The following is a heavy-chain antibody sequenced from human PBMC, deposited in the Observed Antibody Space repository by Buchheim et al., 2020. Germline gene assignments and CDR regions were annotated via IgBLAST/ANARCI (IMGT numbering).Heavy chain of an antibody. CDR2: IYYSGST. D-gene: IGHD3-22*01. V-gene: IGHV4-39*01. CDR3: AYYDSSGYPDPYWYFDL. CDR1: GGSISSSSYY. Sequence: QLQLQGSGPGLVKPSETLSLTCTVSGGSISSSSYYWGWIRQPPGKGLEWIGSIYYSGSTYYNPSLKSRVTISVDTSKNQFSLKLSSVTAADTAVYYCAYYDSSGYPDPYWYFDLWGRGTL. J-gene: IGHJ2*01.